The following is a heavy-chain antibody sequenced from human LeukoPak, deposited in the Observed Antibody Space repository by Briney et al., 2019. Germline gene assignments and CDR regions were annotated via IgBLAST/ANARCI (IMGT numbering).Heavy chain of an antibody. CDR2: FDPEDGET. CDR3: ATVRTVTYGGFLSKGRKRYYFDY. V-gene: IGHV1-24*01. J-gene: IGHJ4*02. Sequence: ASVKVSCKVSGYTLTESSMHWVRQAPGKGLEWMGGFDPEDGETIYAQKFQGRVTMTEDTSTDTAYMELSSLRSEDTAVYYCATVRTVTYGGFLSKGRKRYYFDYWGQGTLVTVSS. CDR1: GYTLTESS. D-gene: IGHD4-17*01.